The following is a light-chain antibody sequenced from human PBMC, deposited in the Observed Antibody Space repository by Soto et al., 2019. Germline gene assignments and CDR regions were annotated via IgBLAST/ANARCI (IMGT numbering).Light chain of an antibody. J-gene: IGLJ1*01. CDR2: NVY. Sequence: QSVLTQPASVSGSPGQSITISCTGTSSDVGAYNFVSWHQQHPGKAPKLMIYNVYDRPSGISYRFSGSKSGNTASLTISGLQGEDEVDYYCSAYTVSRTCVFGTGTKVTVL. CDR1: SSDVGAYNF. CDR3: SAYTVSRTCV. V-gene: IGLV2-14*03.